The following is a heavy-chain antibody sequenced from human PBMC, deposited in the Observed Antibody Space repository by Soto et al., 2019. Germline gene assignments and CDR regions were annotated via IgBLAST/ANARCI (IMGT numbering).Heavy chain of an antibody. J-gene: IGHJ4*02. CDR3: ASASGDGYNNGVTDY. CDR2: IWYDGSNK. CDR1: GFTFSSYG. D-gene: IGHD5-12*01. V-gene: IGHV3-33*01. Sequence: GGSLRLSCAASGFTFSSYGMHWVRQAPGKGLEWVAVIWYDGSNKYYADSVKGRFTISRDNSKNTLYLQMNSLRAEDTAVYYCASASGDGYNNGVTDYWGQGTLVTVSS.